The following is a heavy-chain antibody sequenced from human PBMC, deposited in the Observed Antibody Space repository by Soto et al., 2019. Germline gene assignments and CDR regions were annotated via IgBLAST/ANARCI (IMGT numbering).Heavy chain of an antibody. CDR1: GFTFSSYD. CDR2: IGTAGDT. D-gene: IGHD6-6*01. J-gene: IGHJ4*02. V-gene: IGHV3-13*01. Sequence: EVQLVESGGGLVQPGGSLRLSCAASGFTFSSYDMHWVRQATGKGLEWVPGIGTAGDTYYPGSVKGRFTISRENAKNSLYLQMNNLRAEDTAVYYCARDLFEYTRSVPGYWGQGTLVTVSS. CDR3: ARDLFEYTRSVPGY.